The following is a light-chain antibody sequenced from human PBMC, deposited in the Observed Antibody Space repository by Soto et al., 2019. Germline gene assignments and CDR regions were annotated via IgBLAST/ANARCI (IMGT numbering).Light chain of an antibody. Sequence: IQMTQSPSSLSASLGDVVTITCRASQSISSYLNWYQQKPGKAPKLLIYAASSLQSGVPSRFSGSGSGTDFTLTISSLQPEDFATYYCQHSDSTPRPFGQGTKV. V-gene: IGKV1-39*01. CDR2: AAS. J-gene: IGKJ1*01. CDR1: QSISSY. CDR3: QHSDSTPRP.